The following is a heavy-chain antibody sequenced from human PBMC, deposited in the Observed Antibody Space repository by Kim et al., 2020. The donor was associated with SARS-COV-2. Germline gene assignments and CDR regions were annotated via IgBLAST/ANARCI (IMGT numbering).Heavy chain of an antibody. J-gene: IGHJ4*02. D-gene: IGHD3-22*01. CDR2: IRTEENTYAT. CDR1: GFTFRDYA. CDR3: ARPAFYYDSSGYSAFDH. Sequence: GGSLRLSCAASGFTFRDYAMYWVRQTSGKGLEWVGRIRTEENTYATAYAASVNGRFTISRDDSRNTAYLEMNSLKTEYTATYYCARPAFYYDSSGYSAFDHWGQGILVTVSS. V-gene: IGHV3-73*01.